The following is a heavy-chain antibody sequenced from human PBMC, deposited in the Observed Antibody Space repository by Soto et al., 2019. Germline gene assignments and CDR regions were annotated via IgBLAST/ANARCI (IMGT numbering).Heavy chain of an antibody. J-gene: IGHJ6*02. V-gene: IGHV1-46*03. CDR1: GYTFTSYY. CDR3: ARDLSSGESNYYGMDV. CDR2: INPSGGST. Sequence: ASVKVSCKASGYTFTSYYMHWVQQAPGQGLEWMGIINPSGGSTSYAQKFQGRVTMTRDTSTSTVYMELSSLRSEDTAVYYCARDLSSGESNYYGMDVWGQGTTVTVPS. D-gene: IGHD3-10*01.